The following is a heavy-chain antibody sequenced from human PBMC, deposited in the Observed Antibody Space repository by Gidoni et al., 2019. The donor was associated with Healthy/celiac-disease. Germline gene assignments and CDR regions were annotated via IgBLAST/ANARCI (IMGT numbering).Heavy chain of an antibody. Sequence: QVQLVESGGGVVQPGRSLRLSCAASGFPFSSYGMHWVRQAPGKGLEWVAVISYDGSNKYYADSVKGRFTISRDNSKNTLYLQMNSLRAEDTAVYYCAKEHLYYYDSSGYDYWGQGTLVTVSS. CDR3: AKEHLYYYDSSGYDY. D-gene: IGHD3-22*01. J-gene: IGHJ4*02. CDR2: ISYDGSNK. CDR1: GFPFSSYG. V-gene: IGHV3-30*18.